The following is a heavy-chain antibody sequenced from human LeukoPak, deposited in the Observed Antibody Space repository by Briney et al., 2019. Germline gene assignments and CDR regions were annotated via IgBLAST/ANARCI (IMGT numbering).Heavy chain of an antibody. V-gene: IGHV3-66*02. Sequence: GGSLRLSCAASGFTVSSNYMSWVRQAPGKGLEWVSVIYSGGSTYYADSVKGRFTISRDNSKNTLYLQMNSLRAEDTAVYYCASESPGGKTGTTDNPWGQGTLVTVSS. CDR1: GFTVSSNY. J-gene: IGHJ5*02. CDR2: IYSGGST. CDR3: ASESPGGKTGTTDNP. D-gene: IGHD1-7*01.